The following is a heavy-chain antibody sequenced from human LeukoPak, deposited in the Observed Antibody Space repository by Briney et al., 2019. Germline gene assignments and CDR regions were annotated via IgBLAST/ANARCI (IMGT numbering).Heavy chain of an antibody. CDR1: GFTFSSYA. CDR2: ISYDGSNK. D-gene: IGHD6-19*01. Sequence: PGGSLRLSCAASGFTFSSYAMHWVRQAPGKGLEWVAVISYDGSNKYYADSVKGRFTISRDNSKNTLYLQMNSLRAEDTAVYYCARRDDAAVAGPGAFDYWGQGTLVTVSS. V-gene: IGHV3-30-3*01. CDR3: ARRDDAAVAGPGAFDY. J-gene: IGHJ4*02.